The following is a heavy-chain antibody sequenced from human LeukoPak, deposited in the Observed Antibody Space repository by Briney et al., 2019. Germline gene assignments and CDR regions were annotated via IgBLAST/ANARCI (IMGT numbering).Heavy chain of an antibody. CDR1: GGSISSGGYY. V-gene: IGHV4-31*03. Sequence: SQTLSLTCTVSGGSISSGGYYWSWIRQHPGKGLEWIGYIYYSGSTYYNPSLKSRVTISVDTSKNQFSLKLSSVTAADTAVYYCARHIASYYYYYMDVWGKGTTVTVSS. CDR2: IYYSGST. J-gene: IGHJ6*03. CDR3: ARHIASYYYYYMDV. D-gene: IGHD2-21*01.